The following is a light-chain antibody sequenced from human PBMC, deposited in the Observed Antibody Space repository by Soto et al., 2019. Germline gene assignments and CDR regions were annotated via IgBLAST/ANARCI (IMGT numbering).Light chain of an antibody. CDR1: QAIYSY. J-gene: IGKJ1*01. V-gene: IGKV1-9*01. Sequence: DIQLTQSPFFLSASVGDRVTISCRASQAIYSYLAWYQQKPGKAPKLLIFGASKLQSGVPSRFSGSGSGTDFTLTIISLQPEDVATYYCQQYNSDPRTFGQGTKVEI. CDR2: GAS. CDR3: QQYNSDPRT.